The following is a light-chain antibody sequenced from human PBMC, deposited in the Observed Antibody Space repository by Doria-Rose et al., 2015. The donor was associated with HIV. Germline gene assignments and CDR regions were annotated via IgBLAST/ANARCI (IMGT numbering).Light chain of an antibody. V-gene: IGKV3-20*01. CDR3: HQYGTSWT. J-gene: IGKJ1*01. CDR1: QSFSSTY. CDR2: DGS. Sequence: TQSPGTLSLSPGERATLPCRASQSFSSTYLAWYQQKPGQAPSLLIYDGSTRATGIPDRFSASGSWTDFTLTINRPEPEDFALYYCHQYGTSWTFGQGTKVEI.